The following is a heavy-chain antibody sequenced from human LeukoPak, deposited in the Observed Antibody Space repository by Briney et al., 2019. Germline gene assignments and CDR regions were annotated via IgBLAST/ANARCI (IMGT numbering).Heavy chain of an antibody. CDR3: ARGKGGAFDI. V-gene: IGHV1-69*13. J-gene: IGHJ3*02. Sequence: SVKVSCKASGYTFTSYAMNWVRQAPGQGLEWMGGIIPIFGTANYAQKFQGRVTITADESTSTAYMELSSLRSEDTAVYYCARGKGGAFDIWGQGTMVTVSS. CDR2: IIPIFGTA. D-gene: IGHD3-16*01. CDR1: GYTFTSYA.